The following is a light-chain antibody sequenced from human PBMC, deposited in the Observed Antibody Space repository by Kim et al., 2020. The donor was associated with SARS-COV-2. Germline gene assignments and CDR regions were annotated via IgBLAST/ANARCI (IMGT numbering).Light chain of an antibody. V-gene: IGLV2-14*03. CDR3: SSYTSSSTYV. Sequence: GQSITISCTGTSSDVGGYNYVSWYQQHPGKAPKLMIYDVSERPSGVSNRFSGSQSGNTASLTISGLQAEDEADYYCSSYTSSSTYVFGTGTKAPS. J-gene: IGLJ1*01. CDR1: SSDVGGYNY. CDR2: DVS.